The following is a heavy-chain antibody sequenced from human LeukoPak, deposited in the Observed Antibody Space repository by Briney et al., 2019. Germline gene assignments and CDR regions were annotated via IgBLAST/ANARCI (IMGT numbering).Heavy chain of an antibody. CDR2: IKRKADGATI. CDR3: VKLSYACVWGSPPPYFDF. CDR1: GFTFDNAW. Sequence: GGSLRLSCAASGFTFDNAWMNWVRQTPGKGLEWVGRIKRKADGATIDYAASVKGRFTISRDNSENTVFLQMNSLRAEDTAVYFCVKLSYACVWGSPPPYFDFWGQGTLVTVSS. D-gene: IGHD3-16*01. V-gene: IGHV3-15*01. J-gene: IGHJ4*02.